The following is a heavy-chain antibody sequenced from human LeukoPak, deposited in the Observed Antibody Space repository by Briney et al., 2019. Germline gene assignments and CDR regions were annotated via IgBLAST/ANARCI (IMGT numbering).Heavy chain of an antibody. Sequence: GESLQIPCKGSGYSFTSYWIGWVRQMPGKGLEWMVIIYPSDSDTRYSPSFQGQVTISADKSISTAYLQWSSLKASDTAMYYCARQDSNYHADYWGQGTLVTVSS. CDR1: GYSFTSYW. CDR3: ARQDSNYHADY. J-gene: IGHJ4*02. V-gene: IGHV5-51*01. CDR2: IYPSDSDT. D-gene: IGHD4-11*01.